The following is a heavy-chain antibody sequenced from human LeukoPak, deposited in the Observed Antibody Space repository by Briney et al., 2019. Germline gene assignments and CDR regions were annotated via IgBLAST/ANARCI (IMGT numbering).Heavy chain of an antibody. CDR3: ARGAGYSYGYAFDY. CDR2: IYYSGST. J-gene: IGHJ4*02. Sequence: ASETLSLTCTVSGDSISRYYWSWIRQPPGKGLEWIGYIYYSGSTNYNPSLKSRVTISVDTSKNQFSLKLSSVTAADTAVYYCARGAGYSYGYAFDYWGQGTLVTVSS. V-gene: IGHV4-59*01. D-gene: IGHD5-18*01. CDR1: GDSISRYY.